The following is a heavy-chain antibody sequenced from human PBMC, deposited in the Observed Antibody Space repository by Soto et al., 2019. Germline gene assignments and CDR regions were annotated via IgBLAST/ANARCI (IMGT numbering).Heavy chain of an antibody. Sequence: GGSLRLSCAASGFTFSSYGMHWVRQAPGKGLEWVAVIWYDGSNKYYADSVKGRFTISRDNSKNTLYLQMNSLRAEDTAVYYCARVGPYGDYDAFDIWGQGTMVTVSS. CDR3: ARVGPYGDYDAFDI. D-gene: IGHD4-17*01. J-gene: IGHJ3*02. V-gene: IGHV3-33*01. CDR2: IWYDGSNK. CDR1: GFTFSSYG.